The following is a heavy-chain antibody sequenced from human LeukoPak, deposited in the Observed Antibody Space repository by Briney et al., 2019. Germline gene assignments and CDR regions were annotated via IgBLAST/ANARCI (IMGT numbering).Heavy chain of an antibody. V-gene: IGHV4-4*09. D-gene: IGHD6-6*01. CDR1: GGSISSYY. CDR2: IYTSGST. J-gene: IGHJ6*03. CDR3: ARHGLAARPFNYYYYMDV. Sequence: PSETLSLTCTVSGGSISSYYWSWIRQPPGKGLEWIGYIYTSGSTNYNPSLKSRVTISVDTSKNQFSLKLSSVTAADTAVYYCARHGLAARPFNYYYYMDVWGKGTTVTVSS.